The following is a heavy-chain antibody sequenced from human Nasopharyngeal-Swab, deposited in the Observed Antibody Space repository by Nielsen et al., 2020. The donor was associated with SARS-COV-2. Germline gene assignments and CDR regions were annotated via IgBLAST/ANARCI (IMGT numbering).Heavy chain of an antibody. CDR3: ARELRVGLFVY. Sequence: ASVNVSCKPSGYTFSSYGIAWVRQAPGQGLEWLGLISPYNDYTHYAQKFQGSATMTSDTSTSTAYLELRSLTSDDTAVYYCARELRVGLFVYWGQGTLVTVSS. CDR2: ISPYNDYT. V-gene: IGHV1-18*01. J-gene: IGHJ4*02. D-gene: IGHD1-26*01. CDR1: GYTFSSYG.